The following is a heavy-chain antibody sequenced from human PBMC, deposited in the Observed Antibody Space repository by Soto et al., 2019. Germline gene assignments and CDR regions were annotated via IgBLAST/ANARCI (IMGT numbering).Heavy chain of an antibody. CDR3: AREDYNSYSMDV. V-gene: IGHV1-69*12. J-gene: IGHJ6*02. CDR2: IIPIFGAP. CDR1: GGTFTSYA. Sequence: QVQLVQSGAEVKKPGSSVKVSCKASGGTFTSYAFSWVRQAPGQGLEWVGGIIPIFGAPNYAQKFQGRVTSTADDSTSTAYMELSSLRSEDPAVYYCAREDYNSYSMDVWGQGTTVAVSS.